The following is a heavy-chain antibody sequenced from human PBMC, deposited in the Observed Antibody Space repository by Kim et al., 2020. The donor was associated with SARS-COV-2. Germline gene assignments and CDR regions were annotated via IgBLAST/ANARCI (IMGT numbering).Heavy chain of an antibody. Sequence: DGRNKFYADSVKGRFTISRDNSKNTVYLQMNSLRADDTAVYYCAANFDFWGQGTLVIVSS. J-gene: IGHJ4*02. CDR2: DGRNK. V-gene: IGHV3-33*01. CDR3: AANFDF.